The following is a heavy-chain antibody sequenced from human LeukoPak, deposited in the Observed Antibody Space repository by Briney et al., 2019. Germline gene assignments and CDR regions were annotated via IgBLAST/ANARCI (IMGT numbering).Heavy chain of an antibody. CDR2: IRCDGSNK. Sequence: GGPLRLSCAASGFTFSSYGVHWVRKAPEKRLEWVAFIRCDGSNKYYADSVKRRITLSRDNTKNTLYLRMNSLRAEDTAVYCCVKVDGYSGYDWGSRDFCDYGGRGTRVSVS. CDR3: VKVDGYSGYDWGSRDFCDY. CDR1: GFTFSSYG. V-gene: IGHV3-30*02. J-gene: IGHJ4*02. D-gene: IGHD5-12*01.